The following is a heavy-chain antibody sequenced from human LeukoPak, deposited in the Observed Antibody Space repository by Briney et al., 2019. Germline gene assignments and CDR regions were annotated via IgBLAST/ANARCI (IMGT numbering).Heavy chain of an antibody. J-gene: IGHJ4*02. V-gene: IGHV5-51*01. CDR3: ASSSSRGYSYGYSPFDY. CDR2: IYPGDSDT. D-gene: IGHD5-18*01. CDR1: GDSFTSYW. Sequence: GEPLKISREGSGDSFTSYWIGWVRQMPGKGLEWMGIIYPGDSDTRYSPSFQGQVTISADKSISTAYLQWSSLKASDTAMYYCASSSSRGYSYGYSPFDYRGQGTLVTVSS.